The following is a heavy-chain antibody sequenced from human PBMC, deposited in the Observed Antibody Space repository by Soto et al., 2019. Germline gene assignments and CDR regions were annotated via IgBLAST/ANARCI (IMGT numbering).Heavy chain of an antibody. J-gene: IGHJ5*02. Sequence: PSETLSLTCAVSGGSISSSNWWSWVRQPPGKGLEWIGEIYHSGGTNYNPSLKSRVTISVDKSKNQFSLKLSSVTAADTAVYYCARVWTTVTNWFDPWGQGTPVTVSS. D-gene: IGHD4-17*01. CDR2: IYHSGGT. CDR3: ARVWTTVTNWFDP. V-gene: IGHV4-4*02. CDR1: GGSISSSNW.